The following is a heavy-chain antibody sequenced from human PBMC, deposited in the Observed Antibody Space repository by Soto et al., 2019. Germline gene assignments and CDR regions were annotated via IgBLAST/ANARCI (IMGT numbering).Heavy chain of an antibody. V-gene: IGHV3-23*01. D-gene: IGHD4-17*01. Sequence: EVQLLESGGGLVQPGGSLRLSCAASGFTFSSYAMSWVRQAPGKGLEWVSAISGSGGSTYYADSVKGRFTISRDNSKNTLYLQVNSLRAEDTAVYYGAKSRWIYGGNSEGWGQGTLVTVSS. J-gene: IGHJ4*02. CDR1: GFTFSSYA. CDR3: AKSRWIYGGNSEG. CDR2: ISGSGGST.